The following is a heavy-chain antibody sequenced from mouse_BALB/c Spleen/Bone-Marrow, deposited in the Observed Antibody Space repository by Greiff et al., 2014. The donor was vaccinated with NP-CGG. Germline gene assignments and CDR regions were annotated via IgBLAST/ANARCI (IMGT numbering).Heavy chain of an antibody. V-gene: IGHV1S130*01. CDR2: IHPNSGNT. D-gene: IGHD2-14*01. CDR1: GYTFTSSW. Sequence: VQLQQSGSVLVRPGASVKLSCQASGYTFTSSWMHWAKQRPGQGLKWIGEIHPNSGNTNYNEKFMGKATLTVDTSSSTAYVDLSSLTAEDSAVYFCARHHRYAYYFDYWGQGTTLTVSS. CDR3: ARHHRYAYYFDY. J-gene: IGHJ2*01.